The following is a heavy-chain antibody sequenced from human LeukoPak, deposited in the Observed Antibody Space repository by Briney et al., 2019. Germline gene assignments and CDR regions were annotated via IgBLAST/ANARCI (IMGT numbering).Heavy chain of an antibody. J-gene: IGHJ5*02. CDR2: MYHTGSG. V-gene: IGHV4-59*02. D-gene: IGHD6-13*01. CDR1: GVSVSSNY. Sequence: SETLSLTCTVSGVSVSSNYWSWIRQAPGKGLEWIGYMYHTGSGNYNPSLKSRVTISVDTSKNQFSLKLSSVTAADTAVYYCAREGAAEQQLTPVQVPWGQGTLVTVSS. CDR3: AREGAAEQQLTPVQVP.